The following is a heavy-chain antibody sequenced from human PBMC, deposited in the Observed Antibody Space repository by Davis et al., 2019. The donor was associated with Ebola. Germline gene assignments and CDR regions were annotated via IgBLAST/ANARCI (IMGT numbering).Heavy chain of an antibody. Sequence: SVKVSCKASGGTFRSNAINWVRQAPGQGLEWMAGIIPILGTSNYGQKFQGRVTITADESTSTAYMEVRSLRSDDTAVYYCARDWNFEFDYWGQGTLVTVSS. J-gene: IGHJ4*02. CDR1: GGTFRSNA. D-gene: IGHD1-1*01. CDR2: IIPILGTS. CDR3: ARDWNFEFDY. V-gene: IGHV1-69*13.